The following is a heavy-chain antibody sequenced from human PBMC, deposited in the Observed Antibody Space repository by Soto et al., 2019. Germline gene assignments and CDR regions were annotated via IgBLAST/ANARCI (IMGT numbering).Heavy chain of an antibody. D-gene: IGHD3-16*01. CDR3: ARDLSPYSDYYDESTSETWFDP. V-gene: IGHV3-11*01. Sequence: QVQLVASGGGLVQPGGSLRLSCAASGFTFSDYYMSWLRQPPGKGLEWVSYISKSGSIIHFADSVKGRFVISRDNAKNTLYLQMSSLRAEDTALYYCARDLSPYSDYYDESTSETWFDPWGQGTLVTVSS. J-gene: IGHJ5*02. CDR2: ISKSGSII. CDR1: GFTFSDYY.